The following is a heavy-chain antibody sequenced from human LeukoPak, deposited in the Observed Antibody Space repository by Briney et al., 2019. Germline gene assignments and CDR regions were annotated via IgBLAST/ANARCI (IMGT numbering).Heavy chain of an antibody. J-gene: IGHJ4*02. CDR1: GDSISSYY. CDR2: IYYTGIS. Sequence: SETLSLTCSVSGDSISSYYWSWIRQPPGKELEWIGNIYYTGISNYNPSLKSRVTISVDTSKNQFSLKLSSVTAADTAVYYCARGRRLSHWGQGILVTVSS. D-gene: IGHD6-25*01. V-gene: IGHV4-59*01. CDR3: ARGRRLSH.